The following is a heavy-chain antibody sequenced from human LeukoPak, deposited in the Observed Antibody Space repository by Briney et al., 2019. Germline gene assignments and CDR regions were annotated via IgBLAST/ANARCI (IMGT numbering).Heavy chain of an antibody. Sequence: PGGSLRLSCAASGFTFSDAWMTWVRQAPGKGLEWVGRIKSRGNGGTTEYAAPVKGRFTISRDNSKNTLSLQMNSLRVEDTAMYFCAKDIQLSTWGLGTMVTVSS. J-gene: IGHJ3*01. CDR1: GFTFSDAW. D-gene: IGHD5-24*01. CDR2: IKSRGNGGTT. CDR3: AKDIQLST. V-gene: IGHV3-15*01.